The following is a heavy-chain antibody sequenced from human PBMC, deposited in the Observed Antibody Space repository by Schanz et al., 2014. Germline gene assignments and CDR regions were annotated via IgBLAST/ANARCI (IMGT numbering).Heavy chain of an antibody. CDR1: GFTFGSSV. D-gene: IGHD3-10*01. Sequence: EVQLVESGGGLVKPGGSLRLSCTASGFTFGSSVMAWVRQAPGKGLEWVSGITGASDHIDYAESVKGRFTISRDNSKNTLYLQMDSLRAEDTAVYYCARGGFGEVAHFDYWGQGTLVTVSS. J-gene: IGHJ4*02. CDR2: ITGASDHI. V-gene: IGHV3-23*04. CDR3: ARGGFGEVAHFDY.